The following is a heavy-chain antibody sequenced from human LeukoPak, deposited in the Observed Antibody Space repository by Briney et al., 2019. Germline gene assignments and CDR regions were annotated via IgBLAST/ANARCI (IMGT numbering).Heavy chain of an antibody. V-gene: IGHV3-23*01. Sequence: GGSRRLSCAASGFTFSSYAMSWVRQAPGKGLEWVSAISGSGGSTYYADSVKGRFTISRDNSKNTLYLQMNSLRAEDTAVYYCANGGYDFWSGYYHYWGQGTLVTVSS. J-gene: IGHJ4*02. CDR1: GFTFSSYA. CDR3: ANGGYDFWSGYYHY. CDR2: ISGSGGST. D-gene: IGHD3-3*01.